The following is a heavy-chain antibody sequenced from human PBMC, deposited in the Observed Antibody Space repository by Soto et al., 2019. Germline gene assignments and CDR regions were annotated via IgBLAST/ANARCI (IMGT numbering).Heavy chain of an antibody. CDR3: AKDPLGAVAATGWFDP. CDR1: GFTFISYA. D-gene: IGHD6-19*01. Sequence: PGGSLRLSCGASGFTFISYAMTWVRQAPWKGLEWVSAISGSGGTTYYTDSVKGRFTISRDNSKNTLYLQMNSLRAEDTAVYYCAKDPLGAVAATGWFDPWGQGTLVTVS. CDR2: ISGSGGTT. V-gene: IGHV3-23*01. J-gene: IGHJ5*02.